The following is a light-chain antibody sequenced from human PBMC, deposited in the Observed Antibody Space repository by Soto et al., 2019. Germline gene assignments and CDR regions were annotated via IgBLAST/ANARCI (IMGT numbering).Light chain of an antibody. J-gene: IGKJ5*01. CDR3: QHYNNWPPIT. CDR1: QSVCSN. V-gene: IGKV3-15*01. Sequence: EIVMTQSPATLSVSPGERATLSCRASQSVCSNLAWYQQKPGQAPRLLIYGASTRATGIPAGFSGSGSGTEFTLTINSLQSKDFAVYYCQHYNNWPPITFGQGTRLEIK. CDR2: GAS.